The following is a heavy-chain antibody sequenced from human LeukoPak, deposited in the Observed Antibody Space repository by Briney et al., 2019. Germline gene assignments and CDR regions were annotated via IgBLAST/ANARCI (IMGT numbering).Heavy chain of an antibody. CDR1: GGSISSGSYC. J-gene: IGHJ3*02. V-gene: IGHV4-61*02. CDR2: IYTSGST. D-gene: IGHD6-13*01. Sequence: SETLSLTCTVSGGSISSGSYCWSWIRQPAGKGLEWIGRIYTSGSTNYNPSLKSRVTISVDTSKNQFSLKLSSVTAADTAVYYCARTAAKAPDAFDIWGQGTMVTVSS. CDR3: ARTAAKAPDAFDI.